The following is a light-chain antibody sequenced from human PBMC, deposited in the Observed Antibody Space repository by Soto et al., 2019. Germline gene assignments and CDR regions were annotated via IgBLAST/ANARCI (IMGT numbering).Light chain of an antibody. CDR1: QSVSSY. V-gene: IGKV3-11*01. J-gene: IGKJ4*01. Sequence: EIVLTQSPATLSLSPAERATLYCRASQSVSSYLAWYQQKPGQAPRLLIYDASNMATGIPARFSGSGSWTDFNLTISSLEPEAFAVYYCQPRSNSELTFGGGTKVEIK. CDR2: DAS. CDR3: QPRSNSELT.